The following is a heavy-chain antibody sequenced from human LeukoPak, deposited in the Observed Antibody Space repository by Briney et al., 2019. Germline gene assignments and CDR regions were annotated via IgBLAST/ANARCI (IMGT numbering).Heavy chain of an antibody. J-gene: IGHJ6*03. V-gene: IGHV1-18*01. Sequence: ASVKVSCKASGYTFTSYGISWVRQAPGQGLEWMGWISAYNGNTNYAQKLQGRVTMTTDTSTSTAYMELRSLRSDDTAVYYCARGTYYDFWSGYYTGGYYNYYMDVWGKGTTVTVSS. D-gene: IGHD3-3*01. CDR1: GYTFTSYG. CDR3: ARGTYYDFWSGYYTGGYYNYYMDV. CDR2: ISAYNGNT.